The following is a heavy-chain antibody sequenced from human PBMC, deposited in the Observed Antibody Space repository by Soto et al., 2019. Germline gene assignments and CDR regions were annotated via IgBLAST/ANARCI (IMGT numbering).Heavy chain of an antibody. CDR1: GYTFTSYA. V-gene: IGHV1-18*01. Sequence: ASVKVSCKASGYTFTSYAMHWVRQAPGQGLEWMGWISTSNGDTSYAQNFQGRVTMTTDTSTSTAYVELRSLRYDDTAVYYCARDGYCSGGSCYSWVHWFDPWGQGTLVTVSS. CDR2: ISTSNGDT. D-gene: IGHD2-15*01. J-gene: IGHJ5*02. CDR3: ARDGYCSGGSCYSWVHWFDP.